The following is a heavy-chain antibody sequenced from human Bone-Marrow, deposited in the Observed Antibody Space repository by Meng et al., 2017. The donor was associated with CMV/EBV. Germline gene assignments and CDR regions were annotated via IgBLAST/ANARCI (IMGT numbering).Heavy chain of an antibody. J-gene: IGHJ4*02. Sequence: GESLKISCAASGFTFSGYAMSWVRQAPGKGLEWVSAIYSGGSSTYYADSVKGRFTISRDNSKNTLYLQMNSLRAEDTAVYYCARYVVVPAASAGFDYWGQGTLVTVSS. CDR1: GFTFSGYA. V-gene: IGHV3-23*03. CDR3: ARYVVVPAASAGFDY. CDR2: IYSGGSST. D-gene: IGHD2-2*01.